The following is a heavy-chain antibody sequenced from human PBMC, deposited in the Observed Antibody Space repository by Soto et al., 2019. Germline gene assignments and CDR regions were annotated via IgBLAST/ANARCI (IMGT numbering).Heavy chain of an antibody. Sequence: SVKVSCKASGGTFSSYAISWVRQAPGQGLEWMGGIIPIFGTANYAQKFQGRVTITADESTSTAYMELSSLRSEDTAVDYCASVILVRRVYYYYGMDVWGQGTTVTVSS. CDR2: IIPIFGTA. D-gene: IGHD1-1*01. V-gene: IGHV1-69*13. CDR1: GGTFSSYA. CDR3: ASVILVRRVYYYYGMDV. J-gene: IGHJ6*02.